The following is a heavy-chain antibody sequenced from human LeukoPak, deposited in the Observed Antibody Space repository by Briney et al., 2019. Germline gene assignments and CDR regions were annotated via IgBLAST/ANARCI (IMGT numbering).Heavy chain of an antibody. Sequence: VASVKVSCKASGYTFTSYAMHWVRQAPGQRLEWMGWINAGNGNTKYSQKFQGRVTITRDTSASTAYMELSSLRSEDTAVYYCARDIRELQQLVGYFDYWGQGTLVTVSS. CDR1: GYTFTSYA. J-gene: IGHJ4*02. D-gene: IGHD6-13*01. CDR3: ARDIRELQQLVGYFDY. V-gene: IGHV1-3*01. CDR2: INAGNGNT.